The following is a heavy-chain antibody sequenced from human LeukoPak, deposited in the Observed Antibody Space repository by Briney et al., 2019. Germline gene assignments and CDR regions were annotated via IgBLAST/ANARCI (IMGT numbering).Heavy chain of an antibody. CDR1: GFTFSSYW. CDR2: IKQDGSEK. D-gene: IGHD2-21*02. CDR3: ARDVCGGDCFYYYYYMDV. J-gene: IGHJ6*03. V-gene: IGHV3-7*01. Sequence: PGGSLRLSCAASGFTFSSYWMSWVRQAPGKGLEWVANIKQDGSEKYYVDSVKGRFTISRDNAKNSLYLQMNSLRAEDTAVYYCARDVCGGDCFYYYYYMDVWGKGTTVTVSS.